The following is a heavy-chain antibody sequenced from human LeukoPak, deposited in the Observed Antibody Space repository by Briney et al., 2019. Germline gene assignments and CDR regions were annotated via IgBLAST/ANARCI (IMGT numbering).Heavy chain of an antibody. CDR3: ARDGYSSGWYVRGFDY. CDR2: IIPIFGTA. D-gene: IGHD6-19*01. CDR1: GGTFSSYA. V-gene: IGHV1-69*05. Sequence: SVKVSCKASGGTFSSYAISWVRQAPGQGLEWMGRIIPIFGTANYAQKFQGRVTITTDESTSTAYMELSSLRSEDTAVYYCARDGYSSGWYVRGFDYWGQGTLVTVSP. J-gene: IGHJ4*02.